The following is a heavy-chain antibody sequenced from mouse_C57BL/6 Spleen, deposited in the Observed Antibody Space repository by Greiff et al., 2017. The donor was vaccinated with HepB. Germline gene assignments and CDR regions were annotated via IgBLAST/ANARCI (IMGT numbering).Heavy chain of an antibody. Sequence: QVQLQQSGAELVRPGTSVKLSCKASGYTFTSYWMHWVKQRPGQGLEWIGVIDPSDSYTNYNQKFKGKATLTVDTSSSTAYMQLSSLTSEDSAVYYCARGISYFDYWGQGTTLTVSS. CDR3: ARGISYFDY. J-gene: IGHJ2*01. CDR1: GYTFTSYW. V-gene: IGHV1-59*01. CDR2: IDPSDSYT.